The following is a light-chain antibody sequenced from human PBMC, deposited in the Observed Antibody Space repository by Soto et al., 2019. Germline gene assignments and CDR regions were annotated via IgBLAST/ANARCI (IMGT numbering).Light chain of an antibody. V-gene: IGKV3-20*01. CDR3: KQYGSSQYT. CDR2: GAS. CDR1: QSVNNNY. J-gene: IGKJ2*01. Sequence: EIVLTQSPGTLSLSPGERATLSCRASQSVNNNYLAWYQQKPGQAPRLLIYGASSRATGIPDRFSGSGSGTDFTLNISRLEPEDFAVYYCKQYGSSQYTFGQGTKLEIK.